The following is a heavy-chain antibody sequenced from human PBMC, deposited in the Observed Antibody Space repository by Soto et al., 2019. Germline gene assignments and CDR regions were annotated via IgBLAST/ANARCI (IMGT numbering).Heavy chain of an antibody. J-gene: IGHJ3*02. CDR3: AKDVRGGDWGYVDWLSSDAFDI. V-gene: IGHV3-23*01. CDR1: GFTFSSYA. CDR2: ISGSGGST. Sequence: PGGSLRLSCAASGFTFSSYAMSWVRQAPGKGLEWVSAISGSGGSTYYADSVKGRFTISRDNSKNTLYLQMNSLRAEDTAVYYCAKDVRGGDWGYVDWLSSDAFDIWGQGTMVTVSS. D-gene: IGHD3-9*01.